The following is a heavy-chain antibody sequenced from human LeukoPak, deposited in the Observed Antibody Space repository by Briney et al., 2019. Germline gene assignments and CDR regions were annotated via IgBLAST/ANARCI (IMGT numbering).Heavy chain of an antibody. J-gene: IGHJ4*02. CDR2: ISAYNGNT. CDR1: GYTFTSYG. CDR3: ARGGLLYYYDSSGYYYNY. D-gene: IGHD3-22*01. Sequence: RASVKVSCKASGYTFTSYGISWVRQAPGQGLEWMGWISAYNGNTNYALKLQGRVTMTTDTSTSTAYMELRSLRSDDTAVYYCARGGLLYYYDSSGYYYNYWGQGTLVTVSS. V-gene: IGHV1-18*04.